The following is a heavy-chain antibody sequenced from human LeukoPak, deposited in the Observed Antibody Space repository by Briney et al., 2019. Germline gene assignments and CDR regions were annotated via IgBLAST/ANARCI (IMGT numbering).Heavy chain of an antibody. CDR2: IHYSGSS. D-gene: IGHD6-13*01. J-gene: IGHJ4*02. V-gene: IGHV4-59*01. CDR1: GGSISFYY. CDR3: AREMGGAAAAPGY. Sequence: SETLSLTCTVSGGSISFYYWSWIRQPPGKGLEWIGYIHYSGSSYYNPSLQSRVTISLDTSKNQFSLNMSSVTAADTAVYYCAREMGGAAAAPGYWGQGALVTVSS.